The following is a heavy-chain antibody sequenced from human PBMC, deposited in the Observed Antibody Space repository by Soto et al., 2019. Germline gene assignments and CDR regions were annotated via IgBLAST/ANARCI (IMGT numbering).Heavy chain of an antibody. CDR1: GYTFSGYY. CDR2: INPKSGGT. CDR3: ARAGPSTVTEGQPFDY. D-gene: IGHD4-17*01. J-gene: IGHJ4*02. Sequence: QVQLVQSGAEVKKPGASVKVSCKASGYTFSGYYMEWVRQAPGPGLEWMGWINPKSGGTNYAQKFQGWVTMTRDTSISTAYMELSSLTSDDTAVYYCARAGPSTVTEGQPFDYWGQGTLVTVSS. V-gene: IGHV1-2*04.